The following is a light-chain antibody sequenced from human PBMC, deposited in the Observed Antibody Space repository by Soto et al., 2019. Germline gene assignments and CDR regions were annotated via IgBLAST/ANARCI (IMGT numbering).Light chain of an antibody. CDR2: DNN. CDR3: QSYDSSLSGYV. Sequence: QSVLTQPPSVSEAPGQRVTISCTGSSSNIGAGYDVHWYQQLPGAAPKVLIYDNNNRPSGVPDRFSGSKSGTSASLAITGLQAEDEADYYCQSYDSSLSGYVFGTGTQLTVL. V-gene: IGLV1-40*01. J-gene: IGLJ1*01. CDR1: SSNIGAGYD.